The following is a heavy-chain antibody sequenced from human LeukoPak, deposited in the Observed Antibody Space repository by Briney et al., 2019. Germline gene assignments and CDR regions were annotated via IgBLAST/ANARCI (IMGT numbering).Heavy chain of an antibody. J-gene: IGHJ4*02. V-gene: IGHV4-59*01. D-gene: IGHD6-19*01. Sequence: SETLSLTCTVSGGSISSYYCSWIRQPPGKGLELIGYIYYSGSTNYNPSLKSRVTMSVDTSKNQFSLNLSSVTAADTAVYYCARLGEASSGWYPPFDYWGQGALVTVSS. CDR3: ARLGEASSGWYPPFDY. CDR1: GGSISSYY. CDR2: IYYSGST.